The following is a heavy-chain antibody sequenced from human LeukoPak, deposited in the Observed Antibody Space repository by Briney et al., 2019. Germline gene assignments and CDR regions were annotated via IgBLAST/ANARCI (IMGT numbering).Heavy chain of an antibody. CDR1: GFTFSNHG. J-gene: IGHJ3*02. CDR3: ARDSGYSSSWYDAFDI. Sequence: GGSLRLSCAGYGFTFSNHGMNWVRQAAGKGLEWVSGISPSGDITYYVDSVKGRFTISRDNAKNSLFLQMNSLRAEDTALYYCARDSGYSSSWYDAFDIWGQGTMVTVSS. D-gene: IGHD6-13*01. CDR2: ISPSGDIT. V-gene: IGHV3-23*01.